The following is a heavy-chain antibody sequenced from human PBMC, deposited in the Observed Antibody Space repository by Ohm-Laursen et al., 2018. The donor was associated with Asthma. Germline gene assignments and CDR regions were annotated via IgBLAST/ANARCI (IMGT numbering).Heavy chain of an antibody. J-gene: IGHJ4*02. Sequence: SVKVSCKASGYTFTSYYMHWVRQAPGQGLEWMGIINPSGGSTSYAQKFQGRVTMTRDTSTSTVYMELSSLRSDDTAVYYCTRDIGYGDDTFDYWGQGTLVTVSS. CDR1: GYTFTSYY. CDR3: TRDIGYGDDTFDY. CDR2: INPSGGST. V-gene: IGHV1-46*01. D-gene: IGHD4-17*01.